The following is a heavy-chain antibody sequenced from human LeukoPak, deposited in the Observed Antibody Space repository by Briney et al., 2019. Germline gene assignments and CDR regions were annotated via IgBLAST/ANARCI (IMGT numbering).Heavy chain of an antibody. CDR3: AKEGYCSSISCPQFDY. J-gene: IGHJ4*02. Sequence: GGSLRLSCAASGFAFSGYWMSWVRQAPGRGLEWVANIKQDGSEKYYVDSVKGRFTISRDNAKNSLYLQMNSLRAEDTAVYYCAKEGYCSSISCPQFDYWGQGTLVTVSS. CDR2: IKQDGSEK. CDR1: GFAFSGYW. V-gene: IGHV3-7*01. D-gene: IGHD2-2*01.